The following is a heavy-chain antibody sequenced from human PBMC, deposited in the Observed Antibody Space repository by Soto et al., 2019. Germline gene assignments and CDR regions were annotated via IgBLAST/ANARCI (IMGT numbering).Heavy chain of an antibody. V-gene: IGHV3-30*18. CDR1: GFTSRSYG. CDR2: ISYDGSNK. D-gene: IGHD3-3*01. J-gene: IGHJ4*02. CDR3: AKGRTYYDFWSGFASDDY. Sequence: GVSLRLSFAPAGFTSRSYGVLWLPHPPGKGLEWVAVISYDGSNKYYADSVKGRFTISRDNSKNTLYLQMNSLRAEDTAVYYCAKGRTYYDFWSGFASDDYWGQGT.